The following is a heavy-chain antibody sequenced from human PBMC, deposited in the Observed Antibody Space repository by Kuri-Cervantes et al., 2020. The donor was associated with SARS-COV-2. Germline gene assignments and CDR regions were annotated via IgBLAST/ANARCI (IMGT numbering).Heavy chain of an antibody. V-gene: IGHV4-59*01. CDR3: ARGVPAAPYYYYYYGMDV. CDR1: DESFSGYY. Sequence: GSLRLSCAVHDESFSGYYWSWIRQPPGKGLEWIGYIYYSGSTNYNPSLKSRVTISVDTSKNQFSLKLSSVTAADTAVYYCARGVPAAPYYYYYYGMDVWGQGTTVTVSS. CDR2: IYYSGST. D-gene: IGHD2-2*01. J-gene: IGHJ6*02.